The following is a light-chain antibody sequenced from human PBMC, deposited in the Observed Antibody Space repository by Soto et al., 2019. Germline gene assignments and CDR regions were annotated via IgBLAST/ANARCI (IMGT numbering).Light chain of an antibody. CDR1: QSVLYSSNNKNY. J-gene: IGKJ2*01. V-gene: IGKV4-1*01. CDR3: QQYYSAPQT. Sequence: DIVMTQSPDSLAVSLGERATINCKSSQSVLYSSNNKNYLAWYQQKPGQPPKLLIYWASNRESGVPDRFSGSGSGTDFTLTSSSLQAEDVAVYYCQQYYSAPQTFGQGTKLEIK. CDR2: WAS.